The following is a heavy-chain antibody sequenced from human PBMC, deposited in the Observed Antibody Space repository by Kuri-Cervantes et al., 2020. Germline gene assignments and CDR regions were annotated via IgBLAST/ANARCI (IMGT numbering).Heavy chain of an antibody. D-gene: IGHD1-14*01. Sequence: SETLSLTCAASGFTFSKVWMSWVRQPPGKGLEWIGEINHSGSTNYNPSLKSRVTISVDTSKNQFSLKLSSVTAADTAVYYCARHWNRNNGGAFDIWGQGTMVTVSS. J-gene: IGHJ3*02. CDR1: GFTFSKVW. CDR3: ARHWNRNNGGAFDI. V-gene: IGHV4-34*01. CDR2: INHSGST.